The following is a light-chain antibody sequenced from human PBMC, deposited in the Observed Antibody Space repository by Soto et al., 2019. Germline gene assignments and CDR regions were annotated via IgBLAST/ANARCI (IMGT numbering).Light chain of an antibody. V-gene: IGKV1-5*01. CDR2: HAS. Sequence: DIKMYHSPSTLPASIRDRVIITCRASQSISNWLAWYQQKPGTAPKVLIYHASNLQSGVPSRFSGSGSGTEFTLTISSLQPDDFATYYCQQYNSYSQTFGQGSIVDIK. CDR3: QQYNSYSQT. CDR1: QSISNW. J-gene: IGKJ1*01.